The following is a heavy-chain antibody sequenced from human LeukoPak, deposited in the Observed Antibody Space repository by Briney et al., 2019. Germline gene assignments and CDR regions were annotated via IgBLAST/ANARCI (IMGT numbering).Heavy chain of an antibody. CDR2: TYYRSKWYN. J-gene: IGHJ6*03. V-gene: IGHV6-1*01. CDR3: AREDYYGSGRGYYYMDV. Sequence: SQTLSLTCAISGDSVSSNSAAWNWIRQSPSRGLEWLGRTYYRSKWYNDYAVSVKSRITINPDKSKNQFSLQLNSVTPEDTAVYYCAREDYYGSGRGYYYMDVWGKGTTVTVSS. CDR1: GDSVSSNSAA. D-gene: IGHD3-10*01.